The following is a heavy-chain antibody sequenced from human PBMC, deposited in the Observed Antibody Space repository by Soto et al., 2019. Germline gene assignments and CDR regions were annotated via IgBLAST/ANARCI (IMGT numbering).Heavy chain of an antibody. CDR1: GFTFRSYA. CDR3: AKAQQLGQKYYYYYGMDV. V-gene: IGHV3-30-3*01. D-gene: IGHD6-6*01. J-gene: IGHJ6*02. CDR2: ISYDEINK. Sequence: PGGSLRLSCAASGFTFRSYAMHWVRQAPGKGLEWVAIISYDEINKYYADSVKGRFTISRDNSKNTLYLQMNSLRAEDTAVYYCAKAQQLGQKYYYYYGMDVWGQGTTVTVSS.